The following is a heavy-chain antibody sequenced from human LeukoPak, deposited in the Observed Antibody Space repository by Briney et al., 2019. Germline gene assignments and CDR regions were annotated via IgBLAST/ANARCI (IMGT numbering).Heavy chain of an antibody. V-gene: IGHV3-21*04. CDR1: GFPFSSYS. J-gene: IGHJ4*02. D-gene: IGHD4-11*01. Sequence: AGGPLRLSCAASGFPFSSYSMNWVRQAPGKGLEWVSSISSNSIYVFYADSMKGRFTISRDNAKHSLYLQMNSLRAEDTAVYYCARDRDYSTSPFDYWGQGTLVTVSS. CDR3: ARDRDYSTSPFDY. CDR2: ISSNSIYV.